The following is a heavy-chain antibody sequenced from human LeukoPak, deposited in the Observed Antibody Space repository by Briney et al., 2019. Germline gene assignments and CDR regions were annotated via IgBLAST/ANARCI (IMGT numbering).Heavy chain of an antibody. CDR3: ARVWLANTWSPFDP. CDR1: GFTFSDYY. Sequence: PGGSLRLSSAASGFTFSDYYMSWIRQAPGKGLEWVSYISSSGSTIYYADSVKGRFTISRDNAKNSLYLQMNSLRAEDTAVYYCARVWLANTWSPFDPWGQGTLVTVSS. V-gene: IGHV3-11*04. CDR2: ISSSGSTI. J-gene: IGHJ5*02. D-gene: IGHD2-21*01.